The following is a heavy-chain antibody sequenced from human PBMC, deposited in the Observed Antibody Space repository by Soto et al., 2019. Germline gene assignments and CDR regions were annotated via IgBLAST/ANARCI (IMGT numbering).Heavy chain of an antibody. J-gene: IGHJ5*02. CDR3: ARDSTTGTTPGGWFDP. CDR1: GFTLTNNG. Sequence: PGGSLRLSCVASGFTLTNNGMHWVRQAPGQGLEWVAVISSDGSSKYYGDSVRGRFTISRDNSKNTLFLEMNSLRSEDTAVYYCARDSTTGTTPGGWFDPWGQGTLVTVSS. V-gene: IGHV3-30*03. CDR2: ISSDGSSK. D-gene: IGHD1-1*01.